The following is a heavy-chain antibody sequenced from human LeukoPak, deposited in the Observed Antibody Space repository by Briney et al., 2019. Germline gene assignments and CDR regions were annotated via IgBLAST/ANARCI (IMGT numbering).Heavy chain of an antibody. V-gene: IGHV3-21*04. Sequence: GGSLRLSCAASGFTFSSYNMNWVRQAPGKGLEWVSSITSSSSYIYYADSVKGRFTISRDNAKNSLYLQMNSLRAEDTAVYYCARDRYRRDGYNTLFGYWGQGTLVTVSS. D-gene: IGHD5-24*01. CDR3: ARDRYRRDGYNTLFGY. J-gene: IGHJ4*02. CDR2: ITSSSSYI. CDR1: GFTFSSYN.